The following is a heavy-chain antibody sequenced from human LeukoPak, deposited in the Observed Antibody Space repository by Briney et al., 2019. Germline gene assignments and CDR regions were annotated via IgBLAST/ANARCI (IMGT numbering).Heavy chain of an antibody. CDR2: IIESVGST. CDR1: GFTFSSYA. Sequence: GCLRLPCAASGFTFSSYAMSWVRQAPGKGLEWVSDIIESVGSTYYADSVKGRFTISRDNSKNTLYLQMNSLRAEDTAVYYCAKDRVFVVVPAAIDEDWFDPWGQGTLVTVAS. J-gene: IGHJ5*02. CDR3: AKDRVFVVVPAAIDEDWFDP. D-gene: IGHD2-2*02. V-gene: IGHV3-23*01.